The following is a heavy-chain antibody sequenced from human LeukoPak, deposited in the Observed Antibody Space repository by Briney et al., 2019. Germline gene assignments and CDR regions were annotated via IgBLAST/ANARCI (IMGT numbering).Heavy chain of an antibody. V-gene: IGHV1-8*01. CDR1: GYTFTSYD. J-gene: IGHJ6*03. CDR3: ARSGVWYYYMDV. CDR2: MNPNSGNT. D-gene: IGHD3-3*01. Sequence: ASVKVSCKASGYTFTSYDINWVRQATGQGLEWMGWMNPNSGNTGYAQKFQGRVTMTRNASISTAYMELSSLRSDDTAVYYCARSGVWYYYMDVWGKGTTVTVSS.